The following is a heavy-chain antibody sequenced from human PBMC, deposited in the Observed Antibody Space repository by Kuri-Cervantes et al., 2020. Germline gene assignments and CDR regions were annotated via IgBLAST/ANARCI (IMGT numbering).Heavy chain of an antibody. CDR1: GFTFSSYS. CDR3: ARSKGGRRIAAAATEAASDY. J-gene: IGHJ4*02. D-gene: IGHD6-13*01. CDR2: ISSSSSTI. V-gene: IGHV3-48*01. Sequence: GESLKISCAASGFTFSSYSMNWVRQAPGKGLEWVSYISSSSSTIYYADSVKGRFTISRDNAKNSLYLQMNSLRAEDTAVYYCARSKGGRRIAAAATEAASDYWGQGALVTVSS.